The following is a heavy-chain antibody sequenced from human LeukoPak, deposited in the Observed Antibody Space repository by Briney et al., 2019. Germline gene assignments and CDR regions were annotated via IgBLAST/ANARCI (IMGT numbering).Heavy chain of an antibody. CDR1: GFTFSSYS. V-gene: IGHV3-21*01. CDR2: ISSSSSYI. D-gene: IGHD6-19*01. CDR3: ARDFGWGIFDY. Sequence: GGSLRLSCGASGFTFSSYSMNWVRQAPGKGLEWVSSISSSSSYIYYTDSMKGRFTISRDSAKNSLYLQMNRLRAEDTAVYYCARDFGWGIFDYWGQGTLVTVSS. J-gene: IGHJ4*02.